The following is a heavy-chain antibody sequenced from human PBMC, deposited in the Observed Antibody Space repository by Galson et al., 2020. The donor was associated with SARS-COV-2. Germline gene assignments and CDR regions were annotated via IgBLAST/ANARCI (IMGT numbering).Heavy chain of an antibody. Sequence: SETLSLTCTVSGGSISSGGYYWSWIRQHPGKGLEWIGYIYYSGSTYYNPSLKSRVTISVDTSKNQFSLKLSSVTAADTAVYYCARTLAAGQLVLSVEFDYWGQGTLVTVSS. J-gene: IGHJ4*02. CDR3: ARTLAAGQLVLSVEFDY. CDR1: GGSISSGGYY. CDR2: IYYSGST. V-gene: IGHV4-31*03. D-gene: IGHD6-13*01.